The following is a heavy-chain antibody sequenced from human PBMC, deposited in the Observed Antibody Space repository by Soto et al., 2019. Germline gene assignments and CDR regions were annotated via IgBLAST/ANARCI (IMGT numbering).Heavy chain of an antibody. CDR2: ISTSGGST. V-gene: IGHV3-23*01. Sequence: PGGSLRLSCAASGFTFSTYAMSWVRQAPGKGLEWVSSISTSGGSTYYADSVKGRFTIPRDNSKNTLYLQMNNLRAEDTAVYYCAKDRTSATYYYDSGGSYFDYWGQGTLVTVSS. CDR3: AKDRTSATYYYDSGGSYFDY. CDR1: GFTFSTYA. J-gene: IGHJ4*02. D-gene: IGHD3-22*01.